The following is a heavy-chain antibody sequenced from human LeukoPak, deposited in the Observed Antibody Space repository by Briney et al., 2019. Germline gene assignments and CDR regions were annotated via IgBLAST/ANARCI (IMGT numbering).Heavy chain of an antibody. D-gene: IGHD1-1*01. CDR2: IYHSGST. J-gene: IGHJ3*02. CDR1: GYSISSGYY. CDR3: ARDRGGTTLWDAFDI. V-gene: IGHV4-38-2*02. Sequence: SETLSLTCTVSGYSISSGYYWGWIRQPPGKGLEWIGSIYHSGSTYYNPSLKSRVTISIDTSKNQFSLKLSSVTAADTAVYYCARDRGGTTLWDAFDIWGQGTMVTVSS.